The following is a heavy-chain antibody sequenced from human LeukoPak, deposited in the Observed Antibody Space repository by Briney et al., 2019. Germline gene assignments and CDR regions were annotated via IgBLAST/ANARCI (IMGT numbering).Heavy chain of an antibody. D-gene: IGHD5-24*01. V-gene: IGHV3-48*01. J-gene: IGHJ4*02. CDR1: GFRFSDYS. CDR3: ARDYKYAFDN. CDR2: IGIDSGNT. Sequence: GGSRRLSCAASGFRFSDYSMNWVRQAPGKGLEWISYIGIDSGNTNYADSVKGRFTISGDKAKNSLYLQMNSLRVEDTAVYYCARDYKYAFDNWGQGTLVTVSS.